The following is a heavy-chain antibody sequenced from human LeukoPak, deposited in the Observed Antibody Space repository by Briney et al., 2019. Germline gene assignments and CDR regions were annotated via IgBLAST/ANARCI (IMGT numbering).Heavy chain of an antibody. Sequence: GESLTLSCEASGFXFSSYAISWVRQAPGQGLEWFSAISGSGGSTYYADSVKGRFTISRDNYKNTLYLQMNSLRAEDTAVYYCAKDSWGNCSSTSCYRPVDYWGQGTLVTVSS. CDR3: AKDSWGNCSSTSCYRPVDY. J-gene: IGHJ4*02. CDR2: ISGSGGST. V-gene: IGHV3-23*01. D-gene: IGHD2-2*01. CDR1: GFXFSSYA.